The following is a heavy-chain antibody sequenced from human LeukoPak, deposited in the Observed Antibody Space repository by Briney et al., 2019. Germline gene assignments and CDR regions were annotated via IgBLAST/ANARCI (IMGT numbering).Heavy chain of an antibody. D-gene: IGHD4-17*01. CDR2: IYPGDSDT. J-gene: IGHJ4*02. V-gene: IGHV5-51*01. CDR3: ARRADYGDYDVDGWDY. CDR1: GYSFTSYW. Sequence: GESLKISCKGSGYSFTSYWIGWVRRMPGKGLEWMGIIYPGDSDTRYSPSFQGQVTISADKSISTAYLQWSSLKASDTAMYYCARRADYGDYDVDGWDYWGQGTLVTVSS.